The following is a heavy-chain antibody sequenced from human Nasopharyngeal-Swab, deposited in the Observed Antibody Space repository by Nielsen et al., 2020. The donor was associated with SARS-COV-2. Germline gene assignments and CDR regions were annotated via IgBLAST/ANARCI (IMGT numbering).Heavy chain of an antibody. V-gene: IGHV3-11*04. CDR1: GFTFNNYN. CDR2: ISSSGSTM. Sequence: GESLKISCAASGFTFNNYNFNWIRQAPGKGLEWVSYISSSGSTMYYADSVEGRFTISRDNAKNSLYLQMNSLRAEDTAVYYCARDGLDYDFWSAYFMDVWGQGTTVTVSS. J-gene: IGHJ6*02. CDR3: ARDGLDYDFWSAYFMDV. D-gene: IGHD3-3*01.